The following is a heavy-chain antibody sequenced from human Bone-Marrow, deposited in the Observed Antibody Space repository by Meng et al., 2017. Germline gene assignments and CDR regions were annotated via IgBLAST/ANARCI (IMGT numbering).Heavy chain of an antibody. CDR1: DYTLTSDG. J-gene: IGHJ4*02. CDR2: INIYNGIT. Sequence: QVQLVQFGDEVKKPGASVKVSCKVSDYTLTSDGFSWVRQAPGQGLQWMGWINIYNGITNYGRNFQGRVTLTTDTSTSTGYMELSSLTSDDTAVYYCATRGNPYLDRWGQGTLVTVSS. CDR3: ATRGNPYLDR. V-gene: IGHV1-18*04.